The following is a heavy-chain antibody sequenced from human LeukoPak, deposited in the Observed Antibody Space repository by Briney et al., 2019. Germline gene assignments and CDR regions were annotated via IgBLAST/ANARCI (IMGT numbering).Heavy chain of an antibody. D-gene: IGHD4/OR15-4a*01. CDR2: INSDGIST. V-gene: IGHV3-74*01. J-gene: IGHJ4*02. CDR3: ARDMDYGPFDY. Sequence: PGGSLRLSCAASGFTFSSYWMRWVRQAPGKGLVWVSRINSDGISTSYADSVMGRFTISRDNAKNTLYLQMNSLRAEDTAVYYCARDMDYGPFDYWGQGTLVTVSS. CDR1: GFTFSSYW.